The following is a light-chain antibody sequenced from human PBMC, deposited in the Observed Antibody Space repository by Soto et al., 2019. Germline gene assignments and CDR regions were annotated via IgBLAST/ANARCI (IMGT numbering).Light chain of an antibody. CDR2: DTS. J-gene: IGKJ1*01. V-gene: IGKV3-15*01. Sequence: IVVTQSPATLSVSPGERVTLSCRASQSVSSSLAWYQQRPGQAPRLLIYDTSTRATGVPARFSGSGSGTEFTLTISSLQSEDFAVYYCQQYNNWPWTFGQGTKVDIK. CDR1: QSVSSS. CDR3: QQYNNWPWT.